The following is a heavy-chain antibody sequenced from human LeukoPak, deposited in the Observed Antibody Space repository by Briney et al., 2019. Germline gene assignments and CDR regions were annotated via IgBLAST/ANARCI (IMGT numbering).Heavy chain of an antibody. Sequence: GGSLRLSCAASAASGFTFSSYAFHWVRQAPGKGLEWVAVISYDGNNKYYADSVRGRFTISRDNSKSTLFLQMNSLRVEDTAVYYCARDPSSSWSYYFDYWGQGTLVTVSS. D-gene: IGHD6-13*01. J-gene: IGHJ4*02. CDR1: GFTFSSYA. V-gene: IGHV3-30-3*01. CDR2: ISYDGNNK. CDR3: ARDPSSSWSYYFDY.